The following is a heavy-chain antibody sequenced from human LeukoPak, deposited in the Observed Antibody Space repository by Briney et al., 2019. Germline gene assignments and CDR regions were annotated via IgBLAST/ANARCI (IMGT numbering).Heavy chain of an antibody. Sequence: GGSLRLSCAASGFTFSDYYMSWIRQAPGKGLEWVSYISSSGSTIYYADSVKGRFTIYRDNAKTSLYLQMNSLRAEDTAVYYCARDSSYYGSFDYWGQGTLVTVSS. CDR2: ISSSGSTI. V-gene: IGHV3-11*01. CDR1: GFTFSDYY. D-gene: IGHD1-26*01. J-gene: IGHJ4*02. CDR3: ARDSSYYGSFDY.